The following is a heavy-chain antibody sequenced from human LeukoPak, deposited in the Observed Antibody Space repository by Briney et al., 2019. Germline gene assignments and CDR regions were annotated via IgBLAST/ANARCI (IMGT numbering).Heavy chain of an antibody. Sequence: GSLRLSCAASGFTVCNNYMSWVRPRPGKGLEWVSVIYSGGNTYYADSVRGRFTISRDNSHNTLYLQMNSLRVDDTARYFCARAGFYSGWYVVDFWGHGTLVTVSS. D-gene: IGHD6-19*01. J-gene: IGHJ4*01. CDR3: ARAGFYSGWYVVDF. V-gene: IGHV3-53*03. CDR1: GFTVCNNY. CDR2: IYSGGNT.